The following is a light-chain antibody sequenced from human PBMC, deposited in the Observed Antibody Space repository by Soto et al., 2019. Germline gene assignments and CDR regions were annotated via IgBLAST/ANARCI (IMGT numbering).Light chain of an antibody. J-gene: IGLJ2*01. CDR1: SSDVGGYNY. CDR3: TSYAGTNSFVV. V-gene: IGLV2-8*01. CDR2: EVS. Sequence: QSALTQPPSASGSPGQSVTISCTGTSSDVGGYNYVSWYQYHPGKVPKLMIYEVSKRPLGVPDRFFGSKSGNTASLTVSGLQPEDEADYYCTSYAGTNSFVVFGGGTQLTVL.